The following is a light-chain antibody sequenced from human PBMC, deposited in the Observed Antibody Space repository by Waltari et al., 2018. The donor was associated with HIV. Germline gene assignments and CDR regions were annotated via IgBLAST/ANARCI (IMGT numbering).Light chain of an antibody. CDR2: GDA. V-gene: IGLV3-21*02. Sequence: SYVLTQPPSVSVAPGQTAGITCGGANNGSKSLHWLQQNQGKAPVLLVYGDADRPSGIPERFSCSNSENTATLTIGRVEAGDEADYYCQVWDSGSAHVVFGGGTNLAVL. CDR1: NNGSKS. CDR3: QVWDSGSAHVV. J-gene: IGLJ2*01.